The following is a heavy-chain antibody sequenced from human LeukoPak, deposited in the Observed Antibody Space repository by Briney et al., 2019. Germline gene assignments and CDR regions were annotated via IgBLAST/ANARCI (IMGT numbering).Heavy chain of an antibody. Sequence: SETLSLTCTVSGGSISGYYWSWIRQPPGKGLEWIGYIHYSGSTNYNPSLKGRVTISANMSKNQFSLRLSSVTAADTAVYYCARTTEGGYTYDYFYYYYMDVWGKGTTVTISS. J-gene: IGHJ6*03. CDR1: GGSISGYY. CDR2: IHYSGST. V-gene: IGHV4-59*01. CDR3: ARTTEGGYTYDYFYYYYMDV. D-gene: IGHD5-18*01.